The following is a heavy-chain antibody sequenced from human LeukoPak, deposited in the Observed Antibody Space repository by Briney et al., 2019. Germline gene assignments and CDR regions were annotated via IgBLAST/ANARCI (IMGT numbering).Heavy chain of an antibody. Sequence: PGGSLRLSCAASGFSFSLYGMHCVRQAPGKGLEWVTVISYDGNNKYYGDSVKGRFTISRDTSKNTRYMQMNSLSTEDTAVYYCAKDSGIAVAVGYRWLDAWGQGTLVTVSS. D-gene: IGHD6-13*01. CDR2: ISYDGNNK. CDR3: AKDSGIAVAVGYRWLDA. CDR1: GFSFSLYG. V-gene: IGHV3-30*18. J-gene: IGHJ5*02.